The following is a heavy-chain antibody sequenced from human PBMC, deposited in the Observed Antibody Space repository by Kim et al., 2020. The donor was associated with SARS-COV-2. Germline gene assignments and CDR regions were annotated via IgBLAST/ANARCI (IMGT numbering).Heavy chain of an antibody. Sequence: ASVKVSCKTSGYNFIHYAIQWVRQAPGHRPEWVGWINGGDGNRLYSQKFRDRVTITRVTSADTAYMELSSLGSEDTAVYYCARSRISVTPRGYYGLDVWGQGTTVTVSS. CDR1: GYNFIHYA. V-gene: IGHV1-3*01. D-gene: IGHD2-15*01. CDR3: ARSRISVTPRGYYGLDV. CDR2: INGGDGNR. J-gene: IGHJ6*02.